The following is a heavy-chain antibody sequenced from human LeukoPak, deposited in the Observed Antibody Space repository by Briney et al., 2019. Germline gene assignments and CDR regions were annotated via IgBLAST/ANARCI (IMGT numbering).Heavy chain of an antibody. CDR3: ARRSDLSSSWFFDY. D-gene: IGHD6-13*01. J-gene: IGHJ4*02. Sequence: GESLKISCKSSGYSYTSYWIGWVRQMPGKGLEWMGIIYPGDSDTRYSRSFQGQVTISADKSLRTAYLQWRSLKASDTAMYYCARRSDLSSSWFFDYWGQGTLVTVSS. V-gene: IGHV5-51*01. CDR2: IYPGDSDT. CDR1: GYSYTSYW.